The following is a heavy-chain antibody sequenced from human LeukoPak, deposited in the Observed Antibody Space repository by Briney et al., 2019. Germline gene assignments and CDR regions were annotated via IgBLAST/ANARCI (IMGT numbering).Heavy chain of an antibody. CDR1: GGSISSYY. CDR3: ARDDYSNHRYMDV. J-gene: IGHJ6*03. CDR2: IYTSEST. V-gene: IGHV4-4*07. Sequence: PSETLSLTCTVSGGSISSYYWSWIRQPAGKGLEWIGRIYTSESTNYNPSLKSRVTMSVDTSKNQFSLKLSSVTAADTAVYYCARDDYSNHRYMDVWGKGTTVTVSS. D-gene: IGHD4-11*01.